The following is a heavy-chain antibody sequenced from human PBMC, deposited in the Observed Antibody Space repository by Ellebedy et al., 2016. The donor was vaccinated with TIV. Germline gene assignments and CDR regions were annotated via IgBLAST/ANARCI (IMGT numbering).Heavy chain of an antibody. CDR2: INHSGST. J-gene: IGHJ6*02. V-gene: IGHV4-34*01. Sequence: SETLSLXCAVYGGSFSGYYWSWIRQPPGKGLEWIGEINHSGSTNYNPSLKSRVTISVDTSKNQFSLKLSSVTAADTAVYYCARECCSYYDILTGYYTYYYGMDVWGQGTTVTVSS. D-gene: IGHD3-9*01. CDR1: GGSFSGYY. CDR3: ARECCSYYDILTGYYTYYYGMDV.